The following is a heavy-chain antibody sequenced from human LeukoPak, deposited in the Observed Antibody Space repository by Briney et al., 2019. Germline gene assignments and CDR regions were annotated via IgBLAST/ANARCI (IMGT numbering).Heavy chain of an antibody. J-gene: IGHJ4*02. CDR1: GGSISSYY. CDR2: IYRTGST. CDR3: ARQRDLQQLAPFDY. V-gene: IGHV4-59*08. Sequence: PSETLSLTCNVSGGSISSYYWSWIRQPPGKGLEWIGYIYRTGSTNYTPSLKSRVTISADTSKSQFSLSLSSVTAADTAVYYCARQRDLQQLAPFDYWGQGTLVTVSS. D-gene: IGHD6-13*01.